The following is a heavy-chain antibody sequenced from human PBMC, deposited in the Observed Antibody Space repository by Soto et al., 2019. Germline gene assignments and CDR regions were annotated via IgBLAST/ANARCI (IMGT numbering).Heavy chain of an antibody. CDR3: ARGRNFWSGYYSFNWFDP. CDR1: GGSFSGYY. D-gene: IGHD3-3*01. V-gene: IGHV4-34*01. CDR2: INHSGST. J-gene: IGHJ5*02. Sequence: SETLSLTCAVYGGSFSGYYWSWVRQPPGKGLEWIGEINHSGSTNYNPSLKSRVTISVDTSKNQFSLKLSSVTAADTAVYYCARGRNFWSGYYSFNWFDPWGQGTLVTVSS.